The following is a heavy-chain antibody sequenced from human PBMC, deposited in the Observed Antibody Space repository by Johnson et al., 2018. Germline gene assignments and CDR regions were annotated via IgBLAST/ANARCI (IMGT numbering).Heavy chain of an antibody. CDR3: ARFVAVATEAFDI. V-gene: IGHV4-59*01. J-gene: IGHJ3*02. CDR2: IYYSGST. CDR1: GGSISSYY. D-gene: IGHD6-19*01. Sequence: QVQLQESGPGLVKPSEPLSLTCTVSGGSISSYYWSWIRQPPGKGLEWIGYIYYSGSTNYTPSLTRRVTISVDTSKHQFSLKLSPVTAADTAVYYCARFVAVATEAFDIWGQGTMVTVSS.